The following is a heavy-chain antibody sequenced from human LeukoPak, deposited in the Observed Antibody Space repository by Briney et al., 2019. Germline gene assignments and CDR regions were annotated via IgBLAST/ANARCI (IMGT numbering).Heavy chain of an antibody. CDR2: ISSSSSYI. V-gene: IGHV3-21*01. CDR3: ARDREGSSWYLDGY. Sequence: PGGSLRLSCAASGFTFSSYSMNWVRQAPGKGLEWVSSISSSSSYIYYADSVKGRFTISRDNAKNSLYLQMNSLRAEDTAVYYCARDREGSSWYLDGYWGQGTLVTVSS. D-gene: IGHD2-15*01. J-gene: IGHJ4*02. CDR1: GFTFSSYS.